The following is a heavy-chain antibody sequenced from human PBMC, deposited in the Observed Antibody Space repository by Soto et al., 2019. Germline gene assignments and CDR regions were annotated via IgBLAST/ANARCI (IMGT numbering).Heavy chain of an antibody. CDR2: VNWNAAGI. V-gene: IGHV3-20*04. D-gene: IGHD3-16*01. Sequence: GGSLRLSCATSGFTFDDYGMSWVRQVPGKGLEWVSGVNWNAAGIGYADSVKGRFTISRDNARKSLYLQMNSLRAADTAVYYCARGGPNWDYYFYGMDVWGQGPTVTVSS. J-gene: IGHJ6*02. CDR1: GFTFDDYG. CDR3: ARGGPNWDYYFYGMDV.